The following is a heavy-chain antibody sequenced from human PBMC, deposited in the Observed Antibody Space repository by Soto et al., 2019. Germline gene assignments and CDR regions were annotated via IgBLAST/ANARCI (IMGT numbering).Heavy chain of an antibody. CDR3: ARMATFGSLNWFDP. D-gene: IGHD3-16*01. Sequence: ASVKVSCKASGYSFTNNDVTSVRQATGQGLEWMGWMNPGSGDTGYAQKFQGRVTMTRDISIATAYMELSSLRSDDTAIYYCARMATFGSLNWFDPWGQGTLVTAPQ. V-gene: IGHV1-8*01. CDR2: MNPGSGDT. J-gene: IGHJ5*02. CDR1: GYSFTNND.